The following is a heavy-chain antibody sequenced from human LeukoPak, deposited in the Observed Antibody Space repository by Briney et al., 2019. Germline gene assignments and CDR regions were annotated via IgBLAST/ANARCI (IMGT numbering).Heavy chain of an antibody. J-gene: IGHJ4*02. D-gene: IGHD6-13*01. CDR1: GGSISSSTYY. Sequence: PSETLSLTCTVSGGSISSSTYYWGWIRQPPGKGLEWIGSIYYKGNTYYNPSLESRVTLSIDTSKNQFSLKLSSVTAADTSMYYCARGPIAATGTGLDSWGQGTLVTVSS. CDR3: ARGPIAATGTGLDS. CDR2: IYYKGNT. V-gene: IGHV4-39*07.